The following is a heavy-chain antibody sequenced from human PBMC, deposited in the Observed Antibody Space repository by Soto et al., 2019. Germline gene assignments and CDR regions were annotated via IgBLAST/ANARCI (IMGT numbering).Heavy chain of an antibody. J-gene: IGHJ4*02. CDR2: IKTDGYAA. Sequence: ESGGVLVQPGGSLRLSCVASGFTFDSHWMHWVRQAPGEGLVWVSRIKTDGYAAAYADSVKGRFTISRDNTKNTVCLQMNSLRAEDTAVYFCVRESGVAADCWGQGTLVTVSS. D-gene: IGHD6-19*01. V-gene: IGHV3-74*01. CDR3: VRESGVAADC. CDR1: GFTFDSHW.